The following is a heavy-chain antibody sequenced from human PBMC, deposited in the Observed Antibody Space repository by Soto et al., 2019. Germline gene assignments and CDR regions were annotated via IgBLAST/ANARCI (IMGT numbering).Heavy chain of an antibody. Sequence: GGSQRLSCAASGVTFEDYGMHWVRQAPGKGLEWVSLISWDGGSTYYADSVKGRFTISRDNSKNSLYLQMNSLRTEDTALYYCAKDIANEGSSWTYYYYGMDVWGQGTTVTVSS. CDR2: ISWDGGST. V-gene: IGHV3-43*01. J-gene: IGHJ6*02. CDR3: AKDIANEGSSWTYYYYGMDV. CDR1: GVTFEDYG. D-gene: IGHD6-13*01.